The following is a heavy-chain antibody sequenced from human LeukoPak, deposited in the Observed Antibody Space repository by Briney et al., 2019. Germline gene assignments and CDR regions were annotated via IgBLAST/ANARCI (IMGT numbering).Heavy chain of an antibody. J-gene: IGHJ4*02. V-gene: IGHV3-23*01. D-gene: IGHD3-10*01. Sequence: GGSLRLSCAASGFTFSSYAMSWVRQAPGKGLEWVSAISGSGGSTCYADSVKGRFTISRDNSKNTLYLQMNSLRAEDTAVYYCAKSFQFYGSGSYPFDYWGQGTLVTVSS. CDR3: AKSFQFYGSGSYPFDY. CDR1: GFTFSSYA. CDR2: ISGSGGST.